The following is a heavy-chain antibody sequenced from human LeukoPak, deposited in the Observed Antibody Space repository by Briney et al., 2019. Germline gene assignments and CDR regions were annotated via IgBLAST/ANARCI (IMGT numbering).Heavy chain of an antibody. CDR1: GFTLSSYW. Sequence: GGSLRLSCAASGFTLSSYWMSWVRQAPGKGLEWVANIKQDGSEKYYVDSVKGRFTISRDNAKNSLYLQMNSLRAEDTAVYYCARHNWNDVLRYYYGMDVWGQGTTVTVSS. CDR3: ARHNWNDVLRYYYGMDV. CDR2: IKQDGSEK. D-gene: IGHD1-1*01. V-gene: IGHV3-7*04. J-gene: IGHJ6*02.